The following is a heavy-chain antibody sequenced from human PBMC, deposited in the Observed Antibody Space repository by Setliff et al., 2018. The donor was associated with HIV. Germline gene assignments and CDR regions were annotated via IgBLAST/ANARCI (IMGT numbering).Heavy chain of an antibody. CDR3: ARHAGYYDSSGYWYDAFDL. CDR1: GYIFMNHY. D-gene: IGHD3-22*01. V-gene: IGHV1-46*01. Sequence: ASVKVSCKASGYIFMNHYMHWVRQAPGQGLEWMGVLNPTGGTTYAQNFQGRVTMTSDSSTSTVYMELRSLRSEDTAVYYRARHAGYYDSSGYWYDAFDLWGQGAMVTVSS. CDR2: LNPTGGT. J-gene: IGHJ3*01.